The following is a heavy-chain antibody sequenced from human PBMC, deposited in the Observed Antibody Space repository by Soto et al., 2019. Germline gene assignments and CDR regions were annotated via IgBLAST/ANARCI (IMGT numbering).Heavy chain of an antibody. Sequence: GGSLRLSCAASGFTFSSYGMHWVRQAPGKGLEWVAVIWYDGSNKYYADSVKGRFTISRDNSKNTLYLQMNSLRAEDTAVYYCARDFRYNPRYYMDVWGKGTTVTVSS. J-gene: IGHJ6*03. V-gene: IGHV3-33*08. CDR1: GFTFSSYG. D-gene: IGHD1-1*01. CDR2: IWYDGSNK. CDR3: ARDFRYNPRYYMDV.